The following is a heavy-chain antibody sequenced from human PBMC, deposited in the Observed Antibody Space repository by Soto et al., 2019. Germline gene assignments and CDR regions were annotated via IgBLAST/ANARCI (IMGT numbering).Heavy chain of an antibody. Sequence: QMQLQASGPGLVKPSETLSLTCNVSGASVSHGYWSWIRQPPGKGLEWIGFMYFGGSFNYNPALTSRATLSVETSKNQFSMKLTSVTASDTAVYYCASSYYDSTGFAVDPWGQGNLVTVSS. CDR3: ASSYYDSTGFAVDP. V-gene: IGHV4-59*02. J-gene: IGHJ5*02. CDR2: MYFGGSF. D-gene: IGHD3-22*01. CDR1: GASVSHGY.